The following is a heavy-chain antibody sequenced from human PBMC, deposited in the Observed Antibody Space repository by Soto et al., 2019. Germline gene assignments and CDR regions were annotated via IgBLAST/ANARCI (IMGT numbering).Heavy chain of an antibody. V-gene: IGHV3-43*01. D-gene: IGHD3-22*01. CDR3: VEDGGSCGYDLPNHLAH. J-gene: IGHJ4*02. CDR2: NSWDGGTS. Sequence: PGGSLRLSCAASGFTLSRYTMHWVRQAPGKGLEWVALNSWDGGTSAYADSVKGRFTVSRDNKKIFLYLQMDSLGPDDTALYYCVEDGGSCGYDLPNHLAHGGRGASVTVPS. CDR1: GFTLSRYT.